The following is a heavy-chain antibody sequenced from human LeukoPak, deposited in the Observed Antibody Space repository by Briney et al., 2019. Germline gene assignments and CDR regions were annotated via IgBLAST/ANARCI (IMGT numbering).Heavy chain of an antibody. CDR1: GFTFDDYA. V-gene: IGHV3-9*01. Sequence: GGSLRLSCAASGFTFDDYAMHWVRQAPGKGLKWVSGISWNSGSIGYADSVKGRFTISRDNAKNSLYLQMNSLRAEDTALYYCAKAKITMIVNYYFDYWGQGTLVTVSS. D-gene: IGHD3-22*01. CDR2: ISWNSGSI. J-gene: IGHJ4*02. CDR3: AKAKITMIVNYYFDY.